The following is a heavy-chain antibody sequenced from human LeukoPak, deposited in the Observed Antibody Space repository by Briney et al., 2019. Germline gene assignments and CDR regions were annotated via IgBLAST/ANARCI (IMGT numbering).Heavy chain of an antibody. CDR1: GFTFSRYW. CDR3: VADLGDYADF. J-gene: IGHJ4*02. V-gene: IGHV3-74*01. Sequence: PGGSLRLSCAASGFTFSRYWMHWVRQAPGEGLVRVSRIKTDGTYTSNADSVKGRFTISRDNAKSTLYLQMNSLRVEDTAVYYCVADLGDYADFWGQGTLVTISS. CDR2: IKTDGTYT.